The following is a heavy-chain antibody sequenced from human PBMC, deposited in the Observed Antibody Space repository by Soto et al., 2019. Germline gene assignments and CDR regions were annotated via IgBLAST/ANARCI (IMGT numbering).Heavy chain of an antibody. V-gene: IGHV4-59*01. J-gene: IGHJ4*02. D-gene: IGHD1-26*01. CDR1: GGSISSNY. CDR3: ARDQNGSPHFDK. Sequence: SETLSLTCTVSGGSISSNYWSWIRQPPGKGLEWIGYIHYSGSANYNPSLMSRVTISVDSSKNQFSLKLSSVTAADTAVYYCARDQNGSPHFDKWGQGTLVTVS. CDR2: IHYSGSA.